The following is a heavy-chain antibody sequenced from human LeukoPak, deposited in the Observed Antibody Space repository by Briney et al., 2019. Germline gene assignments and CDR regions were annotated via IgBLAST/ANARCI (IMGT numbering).Heavy chain of an antibody. CDR2: FYRDGGV. CDR3: ARDKGTSYLSSFDY. Sequence: GGSLRLSCAASGFTFSRNSMNWVRQTPGKGLEWVSVFYRDGGVYYADSVKGRFTISRDNSKNMVFLQMNSLRAEDTAVYYCARDKGTSYLSSFDYWGQGTLVTVSS. J-gene: IGHJ4*02. V-gene: IGHV3-66*01. D-gene: IGHD6-6*01. CDR1: GFTFSRNS.